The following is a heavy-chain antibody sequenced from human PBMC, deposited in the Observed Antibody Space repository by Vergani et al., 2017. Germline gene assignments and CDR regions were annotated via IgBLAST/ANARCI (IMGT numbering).Heavy chain of an antibody. V-gene: IGHV3-30-3*01. J-gene: IGHJ4*02. Sequence: QVQLVESGGGVVQPGRSLRLSCAASGFTFSSYAMHWVRQAPGKGLEWVAVISYDGSNKYYADSVKGRFTISRDNSKNTLYLQMNSLRAEDTAVYYCAEDWGPWDIVVVGNYWGQGTLVTVSS. D-gene: IGHD2-2*01. CDR2: ISYDGSNK. CDR1: GFTFSSYA. CDR3: AEDWGPWDIVVVGNY.